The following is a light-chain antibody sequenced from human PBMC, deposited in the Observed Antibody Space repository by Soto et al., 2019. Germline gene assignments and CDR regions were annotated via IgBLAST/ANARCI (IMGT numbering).Light chain of an antibody. Sequence: QSVLTQPPSVSEAPRQRVTISCSGSSSNIGNNAVNWYQQLPGKAPKLLIYYDDLLPSGVSDRFSGSKSGTSASLAISGLQSEDEADYYCAVWDHSLNGHYVFGTGTKLTVL. CDR2: YDD. J-gene: IGLJ1*01. CDR3: AVWDHSLNGHYV. CDR1: SSNIGNNA. V-gene: IGLV1-36*01.